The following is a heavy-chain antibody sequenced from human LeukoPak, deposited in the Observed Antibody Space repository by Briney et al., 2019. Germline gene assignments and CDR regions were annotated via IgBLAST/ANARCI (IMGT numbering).Heavy chain of an antibody. J-gene: IGHJ6*03. Sequence: PGGSLRLSCAASGFTVGHYYMSWVRQAPGKGLEWVSAISGSGGSTYYADSVKGRFTVSRDNSKNTLYLQMNSLRAEDTAVYYCAREWKESRPIGGYTYGNYYYYYMDVWGKGTTVTIPS. D-gene: IGHD5-18*01. CDR3: AREWKESRPIGGYTYGNYYYYYMDV. V-gene: IGHV3-53*01. CDR1: GFTVGHYY. CDR2: ISGSGGST.